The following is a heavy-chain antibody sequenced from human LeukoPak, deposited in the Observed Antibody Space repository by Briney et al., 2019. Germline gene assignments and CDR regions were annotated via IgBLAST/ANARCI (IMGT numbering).Heavy chain of an antibody. CDR2: ISAYNGNT. Sequence: GASVKVSCKASGYTFTSYGISWVRQAPGQGLEWMGWISAYNGNTNYAQKLQGRVTITRDTSASTAYMELSSLRSEDMAVYYCARSGYDRVFDYWGQGTLVTVSS. J-gene: IGHJ4*02. V-gene: IGHV1-18*03. D-gene: IGHD5-12*01. CDR3: ARSGYDRVFDY. CDR1: GYTFTSYG.